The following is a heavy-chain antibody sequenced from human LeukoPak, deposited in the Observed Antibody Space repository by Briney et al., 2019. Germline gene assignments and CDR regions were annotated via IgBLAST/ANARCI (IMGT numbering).Heavy chain of an antibody. CDR1: GYAFHIYY. V-gene: IGHV1-46*02. D-gene: IGHD3-10*01. CDR3: ARDRGDY. J-gene: IGHJ4*02. CDR2: INPNGGVT. Sequence: ASVKVSCKASGYAFHIYYLHWVRQAPGQGLEWMGIINPNGGVTSYAQKFQGRVTMTRDTSISTAYMELSRLRSDDTAVYYCARDRGDYWGQGTLVTVSS.